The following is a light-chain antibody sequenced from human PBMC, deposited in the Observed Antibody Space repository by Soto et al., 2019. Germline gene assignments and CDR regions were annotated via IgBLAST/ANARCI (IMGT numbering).Light chain of an antibody. CDR2: SNN. CDR1: SSNIGSNT. J-gene: IGLJ1*01. Sequence: QSVLTQPPSASGTPGQRVTISCSGSSSNIGSNTVNWYQQLPGTAPKLLIYSNNQRPSGVPDRFSGSKSGTSASLAISGLQSEDEADYYCAAWDASLNANYVLGTGTKSPS. V-gene: IGLV1-44*01. CDR3: AAWDASLNANYV.